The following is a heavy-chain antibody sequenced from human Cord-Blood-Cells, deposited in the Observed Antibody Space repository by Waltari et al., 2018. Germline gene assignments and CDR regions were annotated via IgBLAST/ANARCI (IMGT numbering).Heavy chain of an antibody. CDR2: IYSSGST. D-gene: IGHD3-3*01. CDR3: ARGPRYYDVWSGYYDYYYYYMDV. Sequence: QVQLQESGPGLVKPPETLSAPRTVPRRSISSGRYYRRWIRQPPGKGLEGSGYIYSSGSTNYNPSLKSRVTISVDTSKNQFSLKLSSVTAADTAVYYCARGPRYYDVWSGYYDYYYYYMDVWGKGTTVTVS. J-gene: IGHJ6*03. V-gene: IGHV4-61*01. CDR1: RRSISSGRYY.